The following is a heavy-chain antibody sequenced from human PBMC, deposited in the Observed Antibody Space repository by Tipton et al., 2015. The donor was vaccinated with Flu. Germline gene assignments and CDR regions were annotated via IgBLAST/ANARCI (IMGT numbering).Heavy chain of an antibody. CDR3: ARTVTTTWFDP. J-gene: IGHJ5*02. CDR2: IYHSGST. Sequence: TLSLTCTVSGGPITSGADYWGWIRQPPGKGLEWIGSIYHSGSTYYNPSLKSRVTISVDTSKNQFSLKLSSVTAADTAVYYCARTVTTTWFDPWGQGTLVTVSS. CDR1: GGPITSGADY. V-gene: IGHV4-39*07. D-gene: IGHD4-17*01.